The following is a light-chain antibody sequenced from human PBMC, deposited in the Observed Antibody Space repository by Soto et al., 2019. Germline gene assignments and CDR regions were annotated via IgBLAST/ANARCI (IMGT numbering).Light chain of an antibody. V-gene: IGLV1-44*01. J-gene: IGLJ3*02. Sequence: QAVVTQPPSASGTPGQRVTISCSGSNSNIGRNTVNWYQQFPGAAPNLLIHSDNQRPSGVPDRFSGSRSGTSASLAISGLQSEHEADYYCAAWDESPNVPVFGGGTKLTVL. CDR1: NSNIGRNT. CDR3: AAWDESPNVPV. CDR2: SDN.